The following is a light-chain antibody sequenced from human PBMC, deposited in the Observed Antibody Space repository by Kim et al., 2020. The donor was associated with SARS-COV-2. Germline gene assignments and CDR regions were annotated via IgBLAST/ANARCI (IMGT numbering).Light chain of an antibody. Sequence: TLSPGGRATCSCRASDTVNSYLAWYQRKPGRAPRLLVFDACNRATGSATRFSGSGYGIEFSKSISRLEREDFAGYYNKKNINWQTFGEGTKLEIK. CDR1: DTVNSY. CDR3: KKNINWQT. J-gene: IGKJ4*01. V-gene: IGKV3D-11*02. CDR2: DAC.